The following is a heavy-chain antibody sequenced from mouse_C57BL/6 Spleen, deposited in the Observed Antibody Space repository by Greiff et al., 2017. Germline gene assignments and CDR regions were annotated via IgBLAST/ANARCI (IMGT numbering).Heavy chain of an antibody. CDR3: ARHGGRCPMDY. J-gene: IGHJ4*01. V-gene: IGHV2-6-1*01. CDR2: IGSDGST. D-gene: IGHD3-3*01. CDR1: GFSLTSYG. Sequence: VKLMESGPGLVAPSQSLSITCTVSGFSLTSYGVHWVRQPPGKGLEWLVVIGSDGSTTYNSAHKSRLSISKDNSTNQVFLKMNSLQTDDTAMYYWARHGGRCPMDYWGKRTSVTVSS.